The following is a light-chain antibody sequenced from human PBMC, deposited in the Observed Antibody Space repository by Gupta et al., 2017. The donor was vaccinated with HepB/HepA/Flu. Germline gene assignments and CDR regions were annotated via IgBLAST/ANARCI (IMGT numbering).Light chain of an antibody. CDR1: SSNIGSNS. J-gene: IGLJ3*02. CDR3: DEWVEHMSGWV. Sequence: QSVLTQPPSVSGTPRQRVIIPCSGSSSNIGSNSVDWYQQLPVTGPKLHIPRHGKRRSGVPDRFSGSKAATSAARIIIVLRSEDEAEDDYDEWVEHMSGWVFGGGTKMTVL. CDR2: RHG. V-gene: IGLV1-47*01.